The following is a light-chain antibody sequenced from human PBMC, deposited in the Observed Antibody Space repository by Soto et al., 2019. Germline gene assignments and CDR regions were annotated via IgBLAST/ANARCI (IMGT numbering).Light chain of an antibody. J-gene: IGKJ2*01. CDR3: HQYGTSRGT. Sequence: EIVLTQSPGTLSLSPGERATLSCRASQSVTSSYLAWYQQKPGQAPRLLIYGASSRASGIPDRFSGSGSGTDFTRTISSLEPEDWAVCYCHQYGTSRGTFGQGTKLEIK. V-gene: IGKV3-20*01. CDR1: QSVTSSY. CDR2: GAS.